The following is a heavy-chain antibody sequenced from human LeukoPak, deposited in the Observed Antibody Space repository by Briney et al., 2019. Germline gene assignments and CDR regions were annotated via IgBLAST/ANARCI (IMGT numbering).Heavy chain of an antibody. J-gene: IGHJ3*02. V-gene: IGHV1-69*06. Sequence: SVKVSCKASGGTFSRYAISWVRQAPGQGLEWMGGIIPIFGTANYAQKFQGRVTITADKSTSTAYMELSSLRSEDTAVYYCARRGRASTDAFDIWGQGTMVTVSS. D-gene: IGHD1-1*01. CDR1: GGTFSRYA. CDR2: IIPIFGTA. CDR3: ARRGRASTDAFDI.